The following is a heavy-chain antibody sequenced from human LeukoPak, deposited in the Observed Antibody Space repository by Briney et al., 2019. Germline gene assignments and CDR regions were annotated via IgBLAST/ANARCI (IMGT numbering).Heavy chain of an antibody. Sequence: GGSLRLSCAASGFTLSTFDMNWVRQAPGKGLEWVSSISTSSRYIYYRDSVKGRFTISRDDAKNSLYLQMDSLTVEDTAVYYCARADCSGSTCYLRHSWFDPWGQGTLVTVSS. CDR3: ARADCSGSTCYLRHSWFDP. D-gene: IGHD2-2*01. CDR1: GFTLSTFD. CDR2: ISTSSRYI. V-gene: IGHV3-21*06. J-gene: IGHJ5*02.